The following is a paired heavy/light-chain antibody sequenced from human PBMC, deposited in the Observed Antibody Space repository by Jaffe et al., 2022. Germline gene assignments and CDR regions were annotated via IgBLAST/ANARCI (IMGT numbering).Light chain of an antibody. J-gene: IGKJ2*01. V-gene: IGKV4-1*01. CDR2: WAS. CDR3: QQYYSTLYT. Sequence: DIVMTQSPDSLAVSLGERATINCKSSQSVLYSSNNKNYLAWYQQKPGQPPKLLIYWASTRESGVPDRFSGSGSGTDFTLTISSLQAEDVAVYYCQQYYSTLYTFGQGTKLEIK. CDR1: QSVLYSSNNKNY.
Heavy chain of an antibody. D-gene: IGHD2-2*01. CDR2: IYPGDSDT. CDR1: GYSFTSYW. V-gene: IGHV5-51*03. Sequence: EVQLVQSGAEVKKPGESLKISCKGSGYSFTSYWIGWVRQMPGKGLEWMGIIYPGDSDTRYSPSFQGQVTISADKSISTAYLQWSSLKASDTAMYYCVIPPKDIVVVPAAMPFDYWGQGTLVTVSS. J-gene: IGHJ4*02. CDR3: VIPPKDIVVVPAAMPFDY.